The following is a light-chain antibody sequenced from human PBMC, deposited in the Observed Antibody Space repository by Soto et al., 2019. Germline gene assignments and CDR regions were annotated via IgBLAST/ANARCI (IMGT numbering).Light chain of an antibody. CDR1: QSVLYSSNNKNY. J-gene: IGKJ1*01. CDR3: QQYYDAPQN. Sequence: DIVMTQSPDSLAVSLGERATINCKSSQSVLYSSNNKNYLAWYQQKPGQPPKLLIYWASTRESGVPARVSGSGSWTDFTLTISSLQAEDVAVYYGQQYYDAPQNFGQGTKVESK. V-gene: IGKV4-1*01. CDR2: WAS.